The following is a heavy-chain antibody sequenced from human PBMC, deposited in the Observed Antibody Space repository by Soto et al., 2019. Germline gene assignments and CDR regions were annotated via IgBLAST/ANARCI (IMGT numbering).Heavy chain of an antibody. CDR3: AKDKYYD. CDR2: ISGSDGST. J-gene: IGHJ4*02. V-gene: IGHV3-23*01. D-gene: IGHD3-22*01. Sequence: EVQLLQSEGGLVQPGGSLRLSCAASGFTLSNYGMNWVRQAPGKGLEWVSGISGSDGSTYYADSVKGRFTISRDNSKNTLYLQMNTLRAEDTAVYYCAKDKYYDWGQGTLMTVSS. CDR1: GFTLSNYG.